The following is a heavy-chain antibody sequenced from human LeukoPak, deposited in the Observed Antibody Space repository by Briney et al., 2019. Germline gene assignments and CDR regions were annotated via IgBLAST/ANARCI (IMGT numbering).Heavy chain of an antibody. J-gene: IGHJ4*02. Sequence: GGSLRLSCGASGFTVSSNYMSWVRQAPGKGLEWVSVIYSGGSTYYADSVKGRFTISRDNSKNTLYLQMNSLRAEDTAVYYCATPRMGSYRLFDYWGQGTLVTVSS. D-gene: IGHD1-26*01. CDR3: ATPRMGSYRLFDY. CDR2: IYSGGST. V-gene: IGHV3-66*01. CDR1: GFTVSSNY.